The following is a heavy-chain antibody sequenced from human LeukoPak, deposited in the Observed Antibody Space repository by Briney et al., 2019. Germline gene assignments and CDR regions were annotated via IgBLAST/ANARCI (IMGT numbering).Heavy chain of an antibody. V-gene: IGHV4-30-2*01. CDR3: AHSSSTRDDTFDI. CDR2: IYHSGST. D-gene: IGHD6-6*01. Sequence: SQTLSLTCTVSGGSISSGGYYWSWIRQPPGKGLEWIGYIYHSGSTYYNPSLKNRVTISVDTYKNDFSLELSSVSAADAAVYYCAHSSSTRDDTFDIWGQGTMVTVSS. J-gene: IGHJ3*02. CDR1: GGSISSGGYY.